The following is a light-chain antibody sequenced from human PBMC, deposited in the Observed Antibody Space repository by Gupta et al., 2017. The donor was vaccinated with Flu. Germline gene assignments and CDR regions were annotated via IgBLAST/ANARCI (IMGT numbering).Light chain of an antibody. Sequence: QSVLTQPPSASGTPGRRVTISCSGSSSDIGNNIVNWYQQHPRATPQLLINSNNSRPSGVPDRFSGSKSGTSASLATSGLQSEEEADYYCSTWDDDRNGVVFGGGTKLTVV. CDR1: SSDIGNNI. J-gene: IGLJ2*01. V-gene: IGLV1-44*01. CDR3: STWDDDRNGVV. CDR2: SNN.